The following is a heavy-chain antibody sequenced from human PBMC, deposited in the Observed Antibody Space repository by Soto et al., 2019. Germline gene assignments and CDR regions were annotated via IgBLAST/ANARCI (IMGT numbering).Heavy chain of an antibody. CDR1: GFTFSSYA. CDR3: ARGMVRGVSRYYYGMDV. D-gene: IGHD3-10*01. V-gene: IGHV3-30-3*01. J-gene: IGHJ6*02. CDR2: ISYDGSNK. Sequence: GGSLRLSCAASGFTFSSYAMHWVRQAPGKGLEWVAVISYDGSNKYYADSVKGRFTISRDNSKNTLYLQMNSLRAEDTAVYYCARGMVRGVSRYYYGMDVWGQGTTVTVSS.